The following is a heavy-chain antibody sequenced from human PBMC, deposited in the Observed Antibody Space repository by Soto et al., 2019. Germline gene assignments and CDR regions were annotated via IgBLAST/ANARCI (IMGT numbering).Heavy chain of an antibody. J-gene: IGHJ6*02. CDR2: INPSGGST. CDR3: CLTTDYYYSGMDV. V-gene: IGHV1-46*01. D-gene: IGHD4-4*01. CDR1: GYTFTSYY. Sequence: ASVKVSCKAAGYTFTSYYMHWVRQAPGQGLEWMGIINPSGGSTSYAQKFQGRVTMTRDTSTSTVYMELSSLRSEDTAVYYCCLTTDYYYSGMDVWGQGPTVTVSS.